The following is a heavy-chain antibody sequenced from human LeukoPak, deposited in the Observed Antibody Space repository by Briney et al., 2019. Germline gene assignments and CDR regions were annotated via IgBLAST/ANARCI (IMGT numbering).Heavy chain of an antibody. V-gene: IGHV3-30*02. J-gene: IGHJ4*02. CDR1: GFTFSSYG. CDR3: AKGEYSGYDSYSLDY. Sequence: PGGSLRLSCAASGFTFSSYGMHWVRQAPGKGLEWVAFIRYDGSNKYYADSVKGRFAISRDNSKNTLYLQMNSLRAEDTAVYYCAKGEYSGYDSYSLDYWGQGTLVTVSS. CDR2: IRYDGSNK. D-gene: IGHD5-12*01.